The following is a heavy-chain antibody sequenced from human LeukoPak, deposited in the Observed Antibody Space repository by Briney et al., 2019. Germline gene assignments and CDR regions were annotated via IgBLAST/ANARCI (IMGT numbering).Heavy chain of an antibody. V-gene: IGHV4-4*02. CDR1: GGSISSSNW. J-gene: IGHJ4*02. D-gene: IGHD3-10*01. Sequence: SGTLSLTCAVSGGSISSSNWWNWVRLPPGKGLAWIGEIFHSESTNYNPSLKSGVTISVDKSKNHFSLNMTSVTAADTAVYYCARAPWESYYNSYFDYWGQGTLVTVSS. CDR3: ARAPWESYYNSYFDY. CDR2: IFHSEST.